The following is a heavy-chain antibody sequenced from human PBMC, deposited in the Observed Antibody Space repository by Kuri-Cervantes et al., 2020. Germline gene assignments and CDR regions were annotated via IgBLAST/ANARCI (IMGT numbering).Heavy chain of an antibody. D-gene: IGHD5-12*01. CDR3: AREVTRGYSGYDYETYFDY. Sequence: SQTLSLTCAVSGNSISSGYYWGWVRQPPGKGLEWIGSIYHRGDTYYNPSLKSRVTISVDTSKNQFSLKLSSVTAEDTAVYYCAREVTRGYSGYDYETYFDYWGQGTLVTVSS. J-gene: IGHJ4*02. CDR2: IYHRGDT. CDR1: GNSISSGYY. V-gene: IGHV4-38-2*02.